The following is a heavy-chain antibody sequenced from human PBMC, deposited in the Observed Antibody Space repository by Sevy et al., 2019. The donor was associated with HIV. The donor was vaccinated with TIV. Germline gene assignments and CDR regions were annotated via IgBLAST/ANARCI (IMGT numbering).Heavy chain of an antibody. CDR1: GYTLTELS. CDR2: FDPEDGET. CDR3: ATGQKEMRSALFDC. V-gene: IGHV1-24*01. Sequence: ASVKDSCKVSGYTLTELSMHWVRQAPGKGLEWMGGFDPEDGETIYAKKFQGRVTMTEDTSTAYMELSSLRSEDTAVYYCATGQKEMRSALFDCWGQGTLVTVSS. J-gene: IGHJ4*02.